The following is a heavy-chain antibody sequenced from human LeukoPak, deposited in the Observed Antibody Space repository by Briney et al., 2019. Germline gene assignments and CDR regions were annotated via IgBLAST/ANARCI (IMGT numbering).Heavy chain of an antibody. CDR2: ISGSGDST. CDR1: GFTFSSYA. D-gene: IGHD6-19*01. CDR3: AKGGSSGWYADY. Sequence: PGGSLRLSCAASGFTFSSYAMSWVRQAPGKGLEWVSAISGSGDSTYYADSVKGRFTTSRDNSKNTLYLQMNSLRAEDTAVYYCAKGGSSGWYADYWGQGTLVTVSS. J-gene: IGHJ4*02. V-gene: IGHV3-23*01.